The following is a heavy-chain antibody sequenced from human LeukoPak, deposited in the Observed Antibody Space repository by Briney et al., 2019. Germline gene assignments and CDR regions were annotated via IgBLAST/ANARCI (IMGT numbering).Heavy chain of an antibody. V-gene: IGHV4-38-2*02. CDR3: ARDGTSFWSGTRFDY. D-gene: IGHD3-3*01. CDR1: GYSISSGYY. J-gene: IGHJ4*02. Sequence: SETLSLTCTVSGYSISSGYYWGWIRQPPGKGLEWIGSIYHSGSTYYNPSLKSRVTISVDTSKNQFSLKLSSVTAADTAVYYCARDGTSFWSGTRFDYWGQGTLVTVSS. CDR2: IYHSGST.